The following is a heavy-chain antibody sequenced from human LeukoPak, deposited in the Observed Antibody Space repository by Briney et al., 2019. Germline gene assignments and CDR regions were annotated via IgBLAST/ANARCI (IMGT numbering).Heavy chain of an antibody. CDR3: AKPDLIRSSWFCFDY. CDR1: GFTFSDYY. J-gene: IGHJ4*02. V-gene: IGHV3-11*01. CDR2: ISATDSPR. Sequence: PGGSLRLSCAASGFTFSDYYMSWIRQAPGKGLEWISYISATDSPRFYADSVKGRFTISRDNAKKSLFLQMNSLRAEDTAVYYCAKPDLIRSSWFCFDYWGQGTLVTVSS. D-gene: IGHD6-13*01.